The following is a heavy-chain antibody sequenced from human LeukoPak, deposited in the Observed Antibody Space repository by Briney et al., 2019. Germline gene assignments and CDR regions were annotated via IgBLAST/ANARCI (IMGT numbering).Heavy chain of an antibody. CDR2: FDPEDGET. J-gene: IGHJ6*03. D-gene: IGHD5-12*01. CDR3: ASYSGYDGSYYNYYYMDV. CDR1: GYTLTELS. Sequence: ASVKVSCKVSGYTLTELSMHWVRQAPGKGLEWMGGFDPEDGETIYAQKFQGRVTMTEDTSTDTAYMELSSLRSEDTAVYYCASYSGYDGSYYNYYYMDVWGKGTTVTVSS. V-gene: IGHV1-24*01.